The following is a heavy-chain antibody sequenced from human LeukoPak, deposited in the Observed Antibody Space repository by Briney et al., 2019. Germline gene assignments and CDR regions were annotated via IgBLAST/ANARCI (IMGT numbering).Heavy chain of an antibody. CDR3: ARGSPNDYGDYTHAFDI. J-gene: IGHJ3*02. V-gene: IGHV1-18*01. D-gene: IGHD4-17*01. CDR1: GYTFTSYG. Sequence: GASVKVSCKASGYTFTSYGISWVRQAPGQGLEWMGWISAYNGNTNYAQKLQGRVTMTTDTSTSTAYMELRSLRSDDTAVYYCARGSPNDYGDYTHAFDIWGQGTMVTVSS. CDR2: ISAYNGNT.